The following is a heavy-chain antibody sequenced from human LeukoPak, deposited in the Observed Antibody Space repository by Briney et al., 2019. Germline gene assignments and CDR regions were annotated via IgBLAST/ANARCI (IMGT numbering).Heavy chain of an antibody. CDR3: ARDLWFGENLDN. J-gene: IGHJ4*02. V-gene: IGHV4-39*07. D-gene: IGHD3-10*01. Sequence: KPSETLSLTCTVSGGSISSSSYYWGWIRQPPGKGLEWIGSIYHSGSTYYNPSLKSRVTISVDTSKNQFSLKLSSVTAADTAVYYCARDLWFGENLDNWGQGTLVTVSS. CDR1: GGSISSSSYY. CDR2: IYHSGST.